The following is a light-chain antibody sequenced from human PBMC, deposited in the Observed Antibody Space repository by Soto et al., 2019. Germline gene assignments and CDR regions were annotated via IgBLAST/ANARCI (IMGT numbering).Light chain of an antibody. CDR2: WAS. CDR3: QQYESTPPT. V-gene: IGKV4-1*01. J-gene: IGKJ2*01. Sequence: DIVMTQSPDSLAVSLGERATINCKSSQSVLYSSNNKNYLAWYQQRPGQPPKLLIYWASTPESGVPDRFSDSGSGTDFTLTITSLQAEDVAVYYCQQYESTPPTFGQGTKLDIK. CDR1: QSVLYSSNNKNY.